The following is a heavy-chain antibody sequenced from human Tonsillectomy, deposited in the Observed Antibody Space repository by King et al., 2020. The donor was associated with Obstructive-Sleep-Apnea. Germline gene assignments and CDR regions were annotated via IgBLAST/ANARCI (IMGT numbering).Heavy chain of an antibody. CDR2: IYYSGST. J-gene: IGHJ4*02. CDR3: AREASVAYGIDY. CDR1: GGSISSSSYY. D-gene: IGHD6-19*01. Sequence: QLQESGPGLVKPSETLSLTCTVSGGSISSSSYYWGWIRQPPGKGLEWIGSIYYSGSTYYNPSLKSRVTISVDTSKNQFSLKLRSVTAADTAVYYCAREASVAYGIDYWGQGTLVTVSS. V-gene: IGHV4-39*07.